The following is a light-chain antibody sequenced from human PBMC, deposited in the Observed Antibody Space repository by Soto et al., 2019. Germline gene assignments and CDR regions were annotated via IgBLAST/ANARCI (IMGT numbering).Light chain of an antibody. J-gene: IGKJ1*01. CDR2: GAS. Sequence: EIVLTQSPGTLSLSPGERATLSCRASQSVSSSYLAWYQQKPGQAPRLLIYGASSRATGIPDRFSGSGSGTDFTLTISRLEPEDFAVYHCQQYVGSSRTFGQGTKV. V-gene: IGKV3-20*01. CDR3: QQYVGSSRT. CDR1: QSVSSSY.